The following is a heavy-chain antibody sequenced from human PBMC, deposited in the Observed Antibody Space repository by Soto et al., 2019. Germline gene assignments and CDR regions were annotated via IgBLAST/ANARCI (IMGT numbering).Heavy chain of an antibody. J-gene: IGHJ4*02. CDR1: GYTFTAYY. D-gene: IGHD3-10*01. Sequence: QVQLVQSGAEMKEPGASVKVSCESFGYTFTAYYIHWVRQAPGHGLEWMGWINPNGGVTKYAQKFQGRVTMTRDSSINTAYMELTGLTSDDTAVYCCARAVHTMIQGVRFRVDQWGQGTLVTVSS. CDR3: ARAVHTMIQGVRFRVDQ. CDR2: INPNGGVT. V-gene: IGHV1-2*02.